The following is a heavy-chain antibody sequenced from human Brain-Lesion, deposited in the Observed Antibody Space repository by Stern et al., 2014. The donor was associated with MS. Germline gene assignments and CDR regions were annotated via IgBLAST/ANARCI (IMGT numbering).Heavy chain of an antibody. Sequence: VQLVESGPEVKKPGSSVQVSCKASGGTFGTYPITWLRQAPGQGLEWMGRIIPIFGSPNYAQKFQGGVTITADRSTTTVYMKLSSLKSDDAAVYYCAKDGPALVTNWFDPWGRGTLVTVSS. CDR3: AKDGPALVTNWFDP. V-gene: IGHV1-69*06. J-gene: IGHJ5*02. D-gene: IGHD5-18*01. CDR1: GGTFGTYP. CDR2: IIPIFGSP.